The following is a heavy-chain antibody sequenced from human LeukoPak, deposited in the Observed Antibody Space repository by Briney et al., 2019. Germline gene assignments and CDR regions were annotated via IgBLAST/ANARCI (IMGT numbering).Heavy chain of an antibody. CDR3: ARDGIMITFGGAEKAFDI. Sequence: GASVKVSCKASGYTFTSYGISWVRQAPGQGLEWMGWISAYNGNTNYAQKLQGRVTMTTDTSTSTAYMELRSLRSDDTAVYYCARDGIMITFGGAEKAFDIWGQGTMVTVSS. CDR2: ISAYNGNT. D-gene: IGHD3-16*01. V-gene: IGHV1-18*01. CDR1: GYTFTSYG. J-gene: IGHJ3*02.